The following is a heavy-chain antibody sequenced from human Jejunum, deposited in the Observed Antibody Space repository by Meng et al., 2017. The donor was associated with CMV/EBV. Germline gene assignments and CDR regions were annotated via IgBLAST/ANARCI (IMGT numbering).Heavy chain of an antibody. CDR3: ASDISGNSYAYDQ. CDR1: GDTLSSYI. J-gene: IGHJ5*02. CDR2: IILILGTP. Sequence: SGDTLSSYIISLVRQAPGQGLEWMGRIILILGTPNHAQKFQGRVSITADKSTSTVYMELNSLRSEDTAIYYCASDISGNSYAYDQWGQGTLVTVSS. V-gene: IGHV1-69*08. D-gene: IGHD5-18*01.